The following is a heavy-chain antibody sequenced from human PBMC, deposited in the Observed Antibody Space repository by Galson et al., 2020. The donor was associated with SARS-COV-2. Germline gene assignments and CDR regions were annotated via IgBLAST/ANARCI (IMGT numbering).Heavy chain of an antibody. CDR1: GFTFSNYD. CDR3: AKDPGYSYGTYFGK. V-gene: IGHV3-23*01. CDR2: ISRRGEGT. D-gene: IGHD5-12*01. Sequence: GGSLRLSCAASGFTFSNYDMSWVRQAPGKGLEWVSSISRRGEGTYYADSVRGRFTISRDNSKNILSLQMTSLRADDSALYYCAKDPGYSYGTYFGKWGQGTLVTVSS. J-gene: IGHJ4*02.